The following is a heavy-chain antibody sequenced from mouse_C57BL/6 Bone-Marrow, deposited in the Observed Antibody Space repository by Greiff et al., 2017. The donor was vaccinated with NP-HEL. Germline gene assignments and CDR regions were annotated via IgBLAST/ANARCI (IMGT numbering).Heavy chain of an antibody. D-gene: IGHD1-1*01. CDR2: IYPGGGYT. CDR1: GYTFTNYW. J-gene: IGHJ2*01. CDR3: ARGYGYYFDY. V-gene: IGHV1-63*01. Sequence: VHLVESGAELVRPGTSVKMSCKASGYTFTNYWIGWAKQRPGHGLEWIGDIYPGGGYTNYNEKFKGKATLTADKSSSTAYMQFGSLTSEDSAIYYCARGYGYYFDYWGQGTTLTVSS.